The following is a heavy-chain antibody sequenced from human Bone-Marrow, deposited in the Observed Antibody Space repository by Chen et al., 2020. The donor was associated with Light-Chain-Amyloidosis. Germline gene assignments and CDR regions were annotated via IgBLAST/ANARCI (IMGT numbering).Heavy chain of an antibody. Sequence: EVQLVESGGGLVQPGGCLRLSCAASGFSFSSYWMHWVRQAPGKGLVWVSRINTDGSTTTYADSVRGRFTISRDNAKNTLFLQMRSLRAEDTAIYYCVYDSHREAAFDIWGQGTMVTVSS. CDR3: VYDSHREAAFDI. CDR2: INTDGSTT. V-gene: IGHV3-74*02. D-gene: IGHD3-22*01. CDR1: GFSFSSYW. J-gene: IGHJ3*02.